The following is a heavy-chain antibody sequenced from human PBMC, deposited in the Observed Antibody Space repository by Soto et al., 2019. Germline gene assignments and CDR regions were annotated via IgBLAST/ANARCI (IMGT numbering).Heavy chain of an antibody. D-gene: IGHD3-10*01. CDR1: GFTFSSYG. Sequence: QPGGSLRLSCAASGFTFSSYGMHWVRQAPGKGLEWVAVISYDGSNKYYADSVKGRFTISRDNSKNTLYLQMNSLRAEDTAVYYCAKEKSYYGSGSYRWFDPWGQGTLVTVSS. V-gene: IGHV3-30*18. J-gene: IGHJ5*02. CDR3: AKEKSYYGSGSYRWFDP. CDR2: ISYDGSNK.